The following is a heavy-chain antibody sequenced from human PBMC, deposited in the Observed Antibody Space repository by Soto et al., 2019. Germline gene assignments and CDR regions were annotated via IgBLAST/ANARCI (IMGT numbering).Heavy chain of an antibody. V-gene: IGHV3-11*01. J-gene: IGHJ3*01. CDR1: GLRFSDCN. Sequence: QVQLVESGGGLVKPGGSLRLSCVPSGLRFSDCNMSWIRQAPGEGLEMISYIRSSTSGSAIYYADSVRGRFTISRDNAKNLLSLQMNSLRAEDTAVYYCARHRAICSPATFDVWGQGTMGTFSA. CDR2: IRSSTSGSAI. CDR3: ARHRAICSPATFDV. D-gene: IGHD2-2*02.